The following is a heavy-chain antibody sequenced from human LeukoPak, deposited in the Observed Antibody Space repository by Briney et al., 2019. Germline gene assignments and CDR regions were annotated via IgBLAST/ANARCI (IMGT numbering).Heavy chain of an antibody. J-gene: IGHJ6*02. CDR2: INHSGST. V-gene: IGHV4-34*01. D-gene: IGHD3-22*01. CDR1: GGSFSGYY. CDR3: ARGAAFTYYYDSSGYWHYYGMDV. Sequence: PSETLSLTCAVYGGSFSGYYWSWIRQPPGKGLEWIGEINHSGSTNYNPSLKSRVTISVDTSKNQFSLKLSTVTAADTAVYYCARGAAFTYYYDSSGYWHYYGMDVWGQGTTVPVSS.